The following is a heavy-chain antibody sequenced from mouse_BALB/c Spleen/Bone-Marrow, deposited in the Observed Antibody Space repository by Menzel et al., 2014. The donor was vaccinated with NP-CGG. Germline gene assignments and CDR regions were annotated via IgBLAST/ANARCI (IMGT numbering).Heavy chain of an antibody. CDR1: GFNIKDYY. J-gene: IGHJ3*01. CDR3: AGGNFRFAY. Sequence: SGAELVRPGALVKLSCKASGFNIKDYYMHWVKQRPEQGLEWIGWIDPENGNTIYDPKFQGKASITADTSSNTAYLQLSSLTSEDTAVYYCAGGNFRFAYWGQGTLGTVSA. V-gene: IGHV14-1*02. D-gene: IGHD2-1*01. CDR2: IDPENGNT.